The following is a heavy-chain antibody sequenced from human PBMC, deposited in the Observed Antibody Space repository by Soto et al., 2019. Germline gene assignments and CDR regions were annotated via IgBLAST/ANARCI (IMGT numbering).Heavy chain of an antibody. D-gene: IGHD3-3*01. CDR3: ARPVGWRSYSDF. CDR2: INQDESDD. V-gene: IGHV3-7*01. Sequence: EVQLVESGGGLVQPGGSLRLSCAASGFIFSDYWMTWVRQAPGKGLEWVATINQDESDDYYVDSAKGRFTIFRDNVKKSVYLQMNSLRVEDTAVYYCARPVGWRSYSDFWGQGTLVTVSS. CDR1: GFIFSDYW. J-gene: IGHJ4*02.